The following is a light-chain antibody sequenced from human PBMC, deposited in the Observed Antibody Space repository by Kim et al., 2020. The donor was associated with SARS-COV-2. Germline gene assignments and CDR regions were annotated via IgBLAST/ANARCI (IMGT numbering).Light chain of an antibody. CDR3: QQYGSSRYT. J-gene: IGKJ2*01. Sequence: LAPGEGAALSCRASQSVTSSYLAWYQQRPGQAPRLLIYSAASRAPGIPDRVSGSGSGTDFSLTISRLEPEDFAMYYCQQYGSSRYTFGQGTKLEI. CDR1: QSVTSSY. V-gene: IGKV3-20*01. CDR2: SAA.